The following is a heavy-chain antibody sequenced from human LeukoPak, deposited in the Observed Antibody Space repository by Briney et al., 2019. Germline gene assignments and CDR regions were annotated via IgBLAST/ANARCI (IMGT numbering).Heavy chain of an antibody. CDR2: IRSKAYGGTT. V-gene: IGHV3-49*03. Sequence: PGRSLRLSCTASGFTFGDYAMSWFRQAPGKGLGWVGFIRSKAYGGTTEYAASVKGRFTISRDDSKSIAYLQMNSLKTEDTAVYYCTRVSSSWYYYYYYYYMDVWGKGTTVTVSS. CDR1: GFTFGDYA. CDR3: TRVSSSWYYYYYYYYMDV. J-gene: IGHJ6*03. D-gene: IGHD6-13*01.